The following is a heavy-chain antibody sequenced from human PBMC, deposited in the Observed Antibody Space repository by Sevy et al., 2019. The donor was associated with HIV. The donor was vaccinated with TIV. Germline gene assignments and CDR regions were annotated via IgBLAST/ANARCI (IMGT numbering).Heavy chain of an antibody. J-gene: IGHJ4*02. D-gene: IGHD6-6*01. Sequence: GGSLRLSCAASGFTFSSYAMHWVRQAPGKGLEWVAVISYDGSNKYYADSVEGRVTISRANSKNTLYLQMNSLRAEDTAVYYCARAQEGIAARRGVDYWGQGTLVTVSS. CDR1: GFTFSSYA. CDR2: ISYDGSNK. V-gene: IGHV3-30-3*01. CDR3: ARAQEGIAARRGVDY.